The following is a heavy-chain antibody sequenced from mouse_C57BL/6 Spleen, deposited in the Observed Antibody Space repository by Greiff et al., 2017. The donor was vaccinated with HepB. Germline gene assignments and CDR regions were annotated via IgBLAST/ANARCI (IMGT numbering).Heavy chain of an antibody. J-gene: IGHJ4*01. CDR1: GYTFTSYW. D-gene: IGHD3-2*02. V-gene: IGHV1-72*01. Sequence: VQLQQPGAELVKPGASVKLSCKASGYTFTSYWMHWVKQRPGRGLEWIGRIDPNSGGTKYNEKFKSKATLTVDKPSSTAYMQLSSLTSEDSAVYYGERWDSSGYVWAMDYWGQGTSVTVSS. CDR2: IDPNSGGT. CDR3: ERWDSSGYVWAMDY.